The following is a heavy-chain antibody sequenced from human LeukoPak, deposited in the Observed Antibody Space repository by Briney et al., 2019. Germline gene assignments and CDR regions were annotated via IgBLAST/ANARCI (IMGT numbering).Heavy chain of an antibody. CDR2: ISGSSGTI. J-gene: IGHJ4*02. V-gene: IGHV3-48*04. CDR3: AAGYNWNYEDY. CDR1: GFLFNTNW. D-gene: IGHD1-7*01. Sequence: PGGSLRLSCAGSGFLFNTNWMTWVRQAPGKGLEWISYISGSSGTIYYADSVKGRFTISRDNAKNSLYLQMNSLRAEDTAVYYCAAGYNWNYEDYWGQGTLVTVSS.